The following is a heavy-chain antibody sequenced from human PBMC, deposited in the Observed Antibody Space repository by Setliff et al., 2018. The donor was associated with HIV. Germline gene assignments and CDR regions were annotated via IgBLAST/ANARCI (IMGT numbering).Heavy chain of an antibody. Sequence: SETLSLTCTVSGGSISTGSYFWSWVRQPAGKGLEWIGHIYSSGNSNYNPSLKSRVTISVDTSKNQFSLKLNSVTAADTAVYYCAREGGRITMVRGVPSGGLDVWGQGTTVTVSS. CDR3: AREGGRITMVRGVPSGGLDV. J-gene: IGHJ6*02. CDR2: IYSSGNS. D-gene: IGHD3-10*01. V-gene: IGHV4-61*09. CDR1: GGSISTGSYF.